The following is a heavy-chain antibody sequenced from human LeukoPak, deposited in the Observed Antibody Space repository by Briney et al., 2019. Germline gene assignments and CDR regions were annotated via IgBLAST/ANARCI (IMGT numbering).Heavy chain of an antibody. Sequence: ASVKVSCKASGYTFTSYGISWVRQAPGQGLEWMGWISAYNSNTNYAQKLQGRVTMTTDTSTSTAYMELRSLRSDDTAVYYCARDHEGAVAGNFDYWGQGTLVTVSS. CDR1: GYTFTSYG. CDR3: ARDHEGAVAGNFDY. D-gene: IGHD6-19*01. J-gene: IGHJ4*02. CDR2: ISAYNSNT. V-gene: IGHV1-18*01.